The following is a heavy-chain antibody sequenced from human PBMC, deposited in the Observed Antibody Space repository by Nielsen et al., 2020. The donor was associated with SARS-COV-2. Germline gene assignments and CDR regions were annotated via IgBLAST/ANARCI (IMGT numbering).Heavy chain of an antibody. D-gene: IGHD4-23*01. V-gene: IGHV3-9*01. Sequence: SLKISCAASGFTFDDFAMHWVRQAPGKGLEWVSGISWNSGSMDYADSVKGRFTISRDNAKKSLYLQMNSLRTEDTALYYCAKGYGGHYYYYGMDVWGQGTTVTVSS. CDR3: AKGYGGHYYYYGMDV. CDR2: ISWNSGSM. J-gene: IGHJ6*02. CDR1: GFTFDDFA.